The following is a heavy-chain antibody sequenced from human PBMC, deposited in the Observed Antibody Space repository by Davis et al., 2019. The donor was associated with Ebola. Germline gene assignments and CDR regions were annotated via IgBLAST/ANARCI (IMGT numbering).Heavy chain of an antibody. CDR2: IIPMLGIP. CDR1: GYTSTSYG. D-gene: IGHD5-18*01. V-gene: IGHV1-69*04. CDR3: ARDLGTAMAME. J-gene: IGHJ4*02. Sequence: AASVKVSCKASGYTSTSYGISWVRQAPGQGLEWMGRIIPMLGIPNYAQRFQGRVTITADKSTSTAYMELSSLRSEDTAMYYCARDLGTAMAMEWGQGTLVTVSS.